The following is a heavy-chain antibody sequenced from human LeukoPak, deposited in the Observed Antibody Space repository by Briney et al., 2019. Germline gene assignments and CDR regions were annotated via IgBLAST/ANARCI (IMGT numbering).Heavy chain of an antibody. CDR2: IYPGDSDT. V-gene: IGHV5-51*01. J-gene: IGHJ4*02. CDR3: ARAGYSSSGGWIPDY. Sequence: GESLKISCKGSGYSFTSYWIGWVRQMPGKGLEWMGIIYPGDSDTRYSPSFQGQVTISADKSISTAYLQWSSLKASDTAMYYCARAGYSSSGGWIPDYWGQGTLVTVSS. CDR1: GYSFTSYW. D-gene: IGHD6-13*01.